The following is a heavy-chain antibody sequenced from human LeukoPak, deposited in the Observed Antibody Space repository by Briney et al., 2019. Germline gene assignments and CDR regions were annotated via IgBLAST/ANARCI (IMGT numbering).Heavy chain of an antibody. Sequence: GASVKVSCRTSGYPFTGLYIHWARQAPGQGLEWMGWINPNTGDTHYAQKFQGRVTMTRDTSISTAYMELSRLHSDDTAIYYCARDTTRIRFGNWGQGTLVTVSS. CDR3: ARDTTRIRFGN. J-gene: IGHJ4*02. CDR2: INPNTGDT. CDR1: GYPFTGLY. D-gene: IGHD5-12*01. V-gene: IGHV1-2*02.